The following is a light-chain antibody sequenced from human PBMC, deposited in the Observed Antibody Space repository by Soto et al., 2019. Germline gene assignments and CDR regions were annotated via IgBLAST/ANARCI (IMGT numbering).Light chain of an antibody. J-gene: IGKJ4*01. CDR3: QQRLT. CDR2: DES. V-gene: IGKV3-11*01. CDR1: QSIRSY. Sequence: EILLTQSPATLSVSPGERATLSCRASQSIRSYLAWYQQKPGKAPRLLIYDESNRATGIPARFSGSGSGTDFTLTISSLEDEDFAVYYCQQRLTFGGGTKVDI.